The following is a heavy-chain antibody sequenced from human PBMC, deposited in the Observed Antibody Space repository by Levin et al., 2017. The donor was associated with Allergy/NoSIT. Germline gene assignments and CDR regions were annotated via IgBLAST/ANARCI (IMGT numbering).Heavy chain of an antibody. J-gene: IGHJ3*02. V-gene: IGHV6-1*01. CDR1: GDSVSSNSAA. Sequence: PSETLSLTCAISGDSVSSNSAAWNWIRQSPSRGLEWLGRTYYRSKWYNDYAVSVKSRITINPDTSKNQFSLQLNSVTPEDTAVYYCARDHGGPSDPQWLVRPWAFDIWGQGTMVTVSS. CDR3: ARDHGGPSDPQWLVRPWAFDI. D-gene: IGHD6-19*01. CDR2: TYYRSKWYN.